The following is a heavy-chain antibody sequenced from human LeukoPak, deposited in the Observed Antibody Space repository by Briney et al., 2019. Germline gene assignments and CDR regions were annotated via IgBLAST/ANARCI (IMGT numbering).Heavy chain of an antibody. J-gene: IGHJ4*02. CDR1: GGSISSSKW. Sequence: SGTLSLTCAVSGGSISSSKWWSWVRQPPGKGLEWIGEIYHSGSTNYNPSLKSRVTISVDKSKNQFSLKLSSVTAADTAVYYCARDRRCSSTSCYYFDYWGQGTLVTVSS. V-gene: IGHV4-4*02. CDR3: ARDRRCSSTSCYYFDY. CDR2: IYHSGST. D-gene: IGHD2-2*01.